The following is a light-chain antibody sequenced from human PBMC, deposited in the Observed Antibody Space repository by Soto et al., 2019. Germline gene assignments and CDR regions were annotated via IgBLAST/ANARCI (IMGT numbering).Light chain of an antibody. CDR1: QSVSIW. CDR3: QQYNGYSTWT. J-gene: IGKJ1*01. V-gene: IGKV1-5*01. CDR2: DAS. Sequence: DIQVTQSPSTLSGSVGDRVTITCRASQSVSIWLAWYRQKPGKAPEVLVWDASSLQRGVPSRFSGSGSGTEFTLTISSLQPDDFATYYCQQYNGYSTWTFGQGTKVDIK.